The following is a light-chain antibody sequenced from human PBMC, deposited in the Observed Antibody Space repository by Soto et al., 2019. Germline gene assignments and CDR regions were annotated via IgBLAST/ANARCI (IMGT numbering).Light chain of an antibody. CDR2: AAS. Sequence: DIQMTQSPSSLSASVGDRVTITCQASQDISNYLNWYQQKPGKAPNLLIYAASTLETGVPSRFSGSGSGTDFTFPISNLQPEDIATYYCQQYDNLPGVTFGGGTKVEIK. V-gene: IGKV1-33*01. CDR1: QDISNY. J-gene: IGKJ4*01. CDR3: QQYDNLPGVT.